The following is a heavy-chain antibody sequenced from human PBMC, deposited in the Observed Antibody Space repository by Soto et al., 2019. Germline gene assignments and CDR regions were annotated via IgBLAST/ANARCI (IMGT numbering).Heavy chain of an antibody. CDR2: SRDKPQGYST. D-gene: IGHD3-22*01. CDR3: VRATYFSDSSGYTRCLDY. V-gene: IGHV3-72*01. CDR1: GFTLSDHY. Sequence: EVQLVESGGGLVQPGGSLRLSCAGSGFTLSDHYIDWVRKAPGKGLEWVGRSRDKPQGYSTAYAASVKGRFTTSRDESKNSAYLQINSLKTEDTAVYYCVRATYFSDSSGYTRCLDYWGQGTLVTVSS. J-gene: IGHJ4*02.